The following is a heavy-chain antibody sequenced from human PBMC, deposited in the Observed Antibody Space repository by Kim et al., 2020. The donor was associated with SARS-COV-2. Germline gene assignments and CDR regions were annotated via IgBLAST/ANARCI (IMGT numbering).Heavy chain of an antibody. Sequence: SETLSLTCAVYGGSFSGYYWSWIRQPPGKGLEWIGEINHSGSTNYNPSLKSRVTISVDTSKNQFSLKLSSVTAADTAVYYCARPSSPRIGKNKRAAAVRDNWFDPWGQGTLVTVSS. CDR1: GGSFSGYY. D-gene: IGHD6-13*01. CDR3: ARPSSPRIGKNKRAAAVRDNWFDP. V-gene: IGHV4-34*01. J-gene: IGHJ5*02. CDR2: INHSGST.